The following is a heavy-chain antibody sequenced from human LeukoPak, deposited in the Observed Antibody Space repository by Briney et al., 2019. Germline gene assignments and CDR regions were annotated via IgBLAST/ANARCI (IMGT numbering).Heavy chain of an antibody. CDR3: ARLGTVTTISPGEFDY. J-gene: IGHJ4*02. CDR2: INTNTGNP. CDR1: GYTFTSYA. V-gene: IGHV7-4-1*02. D-gene: IGHD4-17*01. Sequence: GASVKVSCKASGYTFTSYAMNWVRQAPGQGLEWMGWINTNTGNPTYAQGFTGRFVFSLDTSVSTAYLQISSQKAEDTAVYYCARLGTVTTISPGEFDYWGQGTLVTVSS.